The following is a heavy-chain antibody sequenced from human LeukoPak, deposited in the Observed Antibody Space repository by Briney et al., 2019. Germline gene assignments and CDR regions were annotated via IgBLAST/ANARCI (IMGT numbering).Heavy chain of an antibody. CDR3: ARDYGGNSGDY. Sequence: LSETLSLTCTVSGGSISSYYWSWIRQPPGKGLEWTGYIYYTGTTSYNPSLKSRVTISLDTSKNQFSLKLSSVTAADTAVYYCARDYGGNSGDYWGQGTLVTVSS. CDR1: GGSISSYY. D-gene: IGHD4-23*01. J-gene: IGHJ4*02. CDR2: IYYTGTT. V-gene: IGHV4-59*12.